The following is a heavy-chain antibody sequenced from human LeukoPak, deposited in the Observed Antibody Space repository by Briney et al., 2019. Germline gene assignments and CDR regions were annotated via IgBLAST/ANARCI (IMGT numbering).Heavy chain of an antibody. CDR2: INPNSGGT. Sequence: ASVKVSFKASGYTFTGYYMHWVRQAPGQGLEWMGRINPNSGGTNYAQKFQGRVTMTSDTSISTAYMELSRLRSDDTAVYYCARDPEYCTNGVCYIEGYWGQGTLVTVSS. CDR1: GYTFTGYY. CDR3: ARDPEYCTNGVCYIEGY. D-gene: IGHD2-8*01. J-gene: IGHJ4*02. V-gene: IGHV1-2*06.